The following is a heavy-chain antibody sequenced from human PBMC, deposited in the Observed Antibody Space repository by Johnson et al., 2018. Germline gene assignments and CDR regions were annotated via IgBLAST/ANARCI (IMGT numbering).Heavy chain of an antibody. CDR2: IIPVLEIP. V-gene: IGHV1-69*02. D-gene: IGHD2-15*01. Sequence: QVQLVQSGAEVKKPGSSVKVSCRASGGTFANYSLIWLRQAPGQGLEWMGRIIPVLEIPNYALSFQGRVTITADKSTSTAYMALSSLRSEDTAMYYCASGPCNDGRCYPTLFQDWGQGTLVTVS. CDR3: ASGPCNDGRCYPTLFQD. J-gene: IGHJ1*01. CDR1: GGTFANYS.